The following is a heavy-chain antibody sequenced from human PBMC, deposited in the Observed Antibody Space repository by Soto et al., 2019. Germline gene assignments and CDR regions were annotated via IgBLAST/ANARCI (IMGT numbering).Heavy chain of an antibody. CDR1: GGSISSSDDYY. CDR3: ARAGESGGYYHDNWYFDL. D-gene: IGHD3-22*01. J-gene: IGHJ2*01. CDR2: IHHSGST. V-gene: IGHV4-30-4*01. Sequence: SETLSLTCTVSGGSISSSDDYYWSWIRQPPDKGLEWIGYIHHSGSTHHNPSLQSRLITSVDTSKNQFALKLSSVSAADTAVYYCARAGESGGYYHDNWYFDLWGRGTLVTVSS.